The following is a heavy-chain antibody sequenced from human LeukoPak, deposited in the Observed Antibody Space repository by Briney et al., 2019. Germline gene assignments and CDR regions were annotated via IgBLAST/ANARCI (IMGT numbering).Heavy chain of an antibody. CDR2: MNPNSGNT. V-gene: IGHV1-8*01. D-gene: IGHD1-26*01. Sequence: GSVTVSCKASGYTFTSYDINWVRQATGQGLEWMGWMNPNSGNTGYAQKFQGRVTITRNTSTSTAYMELSSLRSEDTAVYYCARALGSYSRWFDPWGQGTLVTVSS. CDR3: ARALGSYSRWFDP. CDR1: GYTFTSYD. J-gene: IGHJ5*02.